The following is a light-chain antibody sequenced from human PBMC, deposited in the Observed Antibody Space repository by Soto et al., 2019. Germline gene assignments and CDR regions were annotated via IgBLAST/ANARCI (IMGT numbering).Light chain of an antibody. CDR1: SSDVGGYNY. V-gene: IGLV2-14*01. CDR3: DSYTSTTTPGV. CDR2: DVS. J-gene: IGLJ3*02. Sequence: QSALTQPASVSGSPGQSITISCTGTSSDVGGYNYVSWYQQHPGKAPNLIIYDVSNRPSGVSDRFSGSKSGSTASLTISGLQAEDEADYYCDSYTSTTTPGVFGGGTQLTVL.